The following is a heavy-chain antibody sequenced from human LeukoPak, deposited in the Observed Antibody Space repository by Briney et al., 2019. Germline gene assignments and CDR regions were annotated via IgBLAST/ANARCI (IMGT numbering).Heavy chain of an antibody. CDR2: IHYSGST. D-gene: IGHD2-15*01. CDR3: ARVLGSGPDYYYYYMDV. V-gene: IGHV4-31*03. Sequence: SETLSLTCTVSGGSISSGGYYWSWIRQHPGKGLEWIGYIHYSGSTYYNPSLKSRVTISVDTSKNQFSLKLSSVTAADTAVYYCARVLGSGPDYYYYYMDVWGKGTTVTVSS. CDR1: GGSISSGGYY. J-gene: IGHJ6*03.